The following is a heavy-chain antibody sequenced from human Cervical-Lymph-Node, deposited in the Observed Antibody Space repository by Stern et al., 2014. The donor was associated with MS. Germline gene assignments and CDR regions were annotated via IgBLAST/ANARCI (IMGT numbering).Heavy chain of an antibody. J-gene: IGHJ5*02. V-gene: IGHV1-69*06. CDR3: ARGAGDNWFDP. CDR1: GG. Sequence: VQLVQSGADVKKPGSSVRVSCKASGGISWLRQAPGQGLEWMGGIIPFVGTGTVNYAQNFQGRLPIIADTSTKTTYMGRSSLGFDDTAVYYCARGAGDNWFDPWGQGTLVSVSS. D-gene: IGHD3-10*01. CDR2: IIPFVGTGTV.